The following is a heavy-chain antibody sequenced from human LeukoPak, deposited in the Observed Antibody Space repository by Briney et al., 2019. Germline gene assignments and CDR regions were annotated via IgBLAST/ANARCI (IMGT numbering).Heavy chain of an antibody. J-gene: IGHJ4*02. V-gene: IGHV6-1*01. D-gene: IGHD6-19*01. Sequence: SQTLSLTCAISRDSVSNDSATWNWIRQSPSRGLEWLGRTYYRSKWYSAYAVSVKSRISINSDTSKNQFSLQLNSVTPEDTAIYYCARGPQWLNYWGQGTLVPVSS. CDR3: ARGPQWLNY. CDR2: TYYRSKWYS. CDR1: RDSVSNDSAT.